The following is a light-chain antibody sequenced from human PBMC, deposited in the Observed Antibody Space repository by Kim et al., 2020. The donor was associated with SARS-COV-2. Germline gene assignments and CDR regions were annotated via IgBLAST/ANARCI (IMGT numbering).Light chain of an antibody. J-gene: IGLJ2*01. V-gene: IGLV3-1*01. CDR1: ELGDKY. CDR3: QAWDSSTVV. CDR2: QHN. Sequence: SYELTQPPSVSVSPGQTASISCSGDELGDKYVCWYQQRPGQTPVLVIYQHNKLPSGIPQRFSGSNSANTATLTISGTQAMDEADYYCQAWDSSTVVFGGGTQLTVL.